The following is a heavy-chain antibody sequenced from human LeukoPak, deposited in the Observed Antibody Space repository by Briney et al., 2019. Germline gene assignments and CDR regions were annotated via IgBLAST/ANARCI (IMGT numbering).Heavy chain of an antibody. J-gene: IGHJ4*02. V-gene: IGHV1-46*01. CDR2: INPSGGST. CDR1: GYTFTNFY. D-gene: IGHD2-15*01. CDR3: ARALAFGCSGGSCYGY. Sequence: ASVKVSCKASGYTFTNFYIHWVRQAPGQGLEWMGIINPSGGSTSYAQKFQGRVTMTRDTSTSTVYMELSSLRSEDTAVYYCARALAFGCSGGSCYGYWGQGTLVAVSS.